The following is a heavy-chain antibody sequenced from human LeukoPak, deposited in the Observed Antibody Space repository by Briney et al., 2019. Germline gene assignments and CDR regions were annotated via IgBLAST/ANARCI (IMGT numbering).Heavy chain of an antibody. D-gene: IGHD4-17*01. CDR2: IWYDGSNK. CDR3: ARGRLTYYGDYVDY. Sequence: GRSLRLSCAASGFTFSSYGMHWVRQAPGKGLEWVAVIWYDGSNKYYADSVKGRFTISRDNSKNTLYLQMNSLRAEDTAVYYCARGRLTYYGDYVDYWGQGTLVTVSS. J-gene: IGHJ4*02. V-gene: IGHV3-30*19. CDR1: GFTFSSYG.